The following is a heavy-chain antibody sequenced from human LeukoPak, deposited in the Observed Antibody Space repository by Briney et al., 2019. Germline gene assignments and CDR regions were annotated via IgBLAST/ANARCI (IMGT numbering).Heavy chain of an antibody. Sequence: GGSLRLSCAASGITFSSYWMHWVRQDPGKGLVWVSYISSSGSTIYYADSVKGRFTISRDNAKNSVYLEMNSLRADGTAVYYCARSARLMKGVVEVTALDDWGQGTLVTVSS. J-gene: IGHJ4*02. CDR2: ISSSGSTI. V-gene: IGHV3-48*04. CDR1: GITFSSYW. D-gene: IGHD3-3*01. CDR3: ARSARLMKGVVEVTALDD.